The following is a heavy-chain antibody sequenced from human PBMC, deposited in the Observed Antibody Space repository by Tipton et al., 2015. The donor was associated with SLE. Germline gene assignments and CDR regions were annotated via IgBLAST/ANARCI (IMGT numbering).Heavy chain of an antibody. V-gene: IGHV3-48*03. CDR2: ISSSGSTI. Sequence: GSLRLSCSASGFTLNSYEMNWVRQAPGKGLEWVSYISSSGSTIYYADSVKGRFTISRDNAKNSLYLQMNSLRAEDTAVYYCARGRYLRYYYGMDVWGQGTTVTVSS. CDR1: GFTLNSYE. J-gene: IGHJ6*02. CDR3: ARGRYLRYYYGMDV. D-gene: IGHD1-14*01.